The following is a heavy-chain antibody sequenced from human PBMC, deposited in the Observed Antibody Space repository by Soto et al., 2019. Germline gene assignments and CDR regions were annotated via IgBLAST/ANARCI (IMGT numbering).Heavy chain of an antibody. Sequence: GGSLRLSCAASGFTFSSYGMHWVRQAPGKGLEWVSAISGSGGSTYYADSVKGRFTISRDNSKNTLYLQMNSLRAEDTAVYYCAKSPSRVIVVVAATLGAFDIWGQGTMVTVSS. J-gene: IGHJ3*02. CDR3: AKSPSRVIVVVAATLGAFDI. D-gene: IGHD2-15*01. V-gene: IGHV3-23*01. CDR2: ISGSGGST. CDR1: GFTFSSYG.